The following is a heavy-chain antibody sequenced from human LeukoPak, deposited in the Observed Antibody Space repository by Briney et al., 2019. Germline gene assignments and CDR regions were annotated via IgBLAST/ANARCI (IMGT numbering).Heavy chain of an antibody. CDR3: AKDISPAGIYYMDV. CDR1: GFTFDDYA. J-gene: IGHJ6*03. Sequence: GGSLRLSCAASGFTFDDYAMHWVRQAPGKGLEWVSLISWDGGSTYYADSVKGRFTIPRDNSKNSLYLQMNSLRAEDTALYYCAKDISPAGIYYMDVWGKGTTVTVSS. V-gene: IGHV3-43D*03. CDR2: ISWDGGST. D-gene: IGHD3-10*01.